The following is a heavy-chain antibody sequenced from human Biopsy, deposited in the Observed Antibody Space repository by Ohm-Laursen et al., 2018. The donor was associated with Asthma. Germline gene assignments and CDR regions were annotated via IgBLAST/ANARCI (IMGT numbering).Heavy chain of an antibody. CDR3: AGFCSGGNCPDH. CDR2: IHYSGST. Sequence: TLSLTCTVSGDSIRSYYWTWIRQPPGKGLEWIGNIHYSGSTYSNPSLKSRVTISVETSKKQISLRLSSVIAADTAVYYCAGFCSGGNCPDHWGQGTLVTVSS. D-gene: IGHD2-15*01. V-gene: IGHV4-59*01. J-gene: IGHJ4*02. CDR1: GDSIRSYY.